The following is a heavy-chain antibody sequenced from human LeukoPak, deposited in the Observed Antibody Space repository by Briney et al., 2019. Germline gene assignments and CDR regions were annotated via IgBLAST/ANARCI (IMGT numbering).Heavy chain of an antibody. J-gene: IGHJ4*02. Sequence: KPSEALSLTCTVSGGSISSYYWSWIRQPPGKGLEWIGYIYYSGSTNYNPSLKSRVTISVDTSKNQFSLKLSSVTAADTAVYYCARDRYYFDYWGQGTLVTVSS. CDR1: GGSISSYY. CDR2: IYYSGST. CDR3: ARDRYYFDY. V-gene: IGHV4-59*12.